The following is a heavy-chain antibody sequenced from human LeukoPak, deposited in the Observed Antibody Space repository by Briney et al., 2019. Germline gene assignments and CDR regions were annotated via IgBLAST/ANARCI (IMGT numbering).Heavy chain of an antibody. J-gene: IGHJ6*03. V-gene: IGHV3-30*04. CDR2: ISYDGSNK. CDR3: AKEGYSRGYYSYYYMDV. Sequence: PGRSLRLSCAASGFTFSSYAMHWVRQAPGKGLEWVAVISYDGSNKYYADSVKGRFTISRDNSKNTLYVQMNSLRAEDTAVYYCAKEGYSRGYYSYYYMDVWGKGTTVTVSS. D-gene: IGHD6-13*01. CDR1: GFTFSSYA.